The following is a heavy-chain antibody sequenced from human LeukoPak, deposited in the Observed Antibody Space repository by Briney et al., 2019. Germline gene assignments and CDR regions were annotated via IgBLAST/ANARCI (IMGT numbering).Heavy chain of an antibody. CDR1: GYTFTGYY. V-gene: IGHV1-2*02. Sequence: ASVKVSCKASGYTFTGYYMHWVRQAPGQGLEWMGWINPNSGGTNYAQKFQGRVTMTRDTSISTAYMELSRLRSDDTAVYYCAREDSSSSGQHYWGQGTLVTVSS. CDR2: INPNSGGT. J-gene: IGHJ4*02. D-gene: IGHD6-6*01. CDR3: AREDSSSSGQHY.